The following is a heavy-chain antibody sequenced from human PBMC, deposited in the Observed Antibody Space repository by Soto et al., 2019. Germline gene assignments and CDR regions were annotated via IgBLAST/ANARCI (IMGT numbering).Heavy chain of an antibody. J-gene: IGHJ5*02. V-gene: IGHV3-72*01. CDR3: ARGLRSGSFWADWFDP. CDR1: GFSFSDHY. CDR2: VRNKENSYTT. D-gene: IGHD3-10*01. Sequence: GGSLRLSCAASGFSFSDHYMDWVRQAPGKGLEWVGRVRNKENSYTTEYAASVKGRFTISRDDSRNSLYLQMSSLKTEDTAVYYCARGLRSGSFWADWFDPRGQGTQVTVSS.